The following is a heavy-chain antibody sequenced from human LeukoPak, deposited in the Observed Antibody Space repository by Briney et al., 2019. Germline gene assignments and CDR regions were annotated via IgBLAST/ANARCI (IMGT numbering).Heavy chain of an antibody. CDR3: ARDASFSMDV. V-gene: IGHV3-30-3*01. J-gene: IGHJ6*02. CDR1: GFTFDSFA. Sequence: GGSLRLSCAASGFTFDSFAMHWVRQAPGRGLEWVAFISFDASNKYFADSVKGCFSISRDDSRNTVDLEMNSLRLEDTAVYFCARDASFSMDVWGQGTAVTVSS. CDR2: ISFDASNK. D-gene: IGHD6-6*01.